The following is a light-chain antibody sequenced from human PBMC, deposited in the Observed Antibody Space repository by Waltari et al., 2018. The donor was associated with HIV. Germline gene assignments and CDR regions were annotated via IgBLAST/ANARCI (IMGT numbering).Light chain of an antibody. CDR1: SSDVGGYNY. V-gene: IGLV2-8*01. J-gene: IGLJ2*01. CDR3: SAYAGSSNVL. Sequence: QSALTQPPSASGSPGQSVPISCTGTSSDVGGYNYVSWYQQHPGKAPKLMIYEGSKRPSGVPDRFSGSKSCNTASLTVSGLQVEDEADYYCSAYAGSSNVLFGGGTKLTVL. CDR2: EGS.